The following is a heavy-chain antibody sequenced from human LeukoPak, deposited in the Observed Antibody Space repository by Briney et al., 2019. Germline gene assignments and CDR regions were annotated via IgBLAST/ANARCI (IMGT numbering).Heavy chain of an antibody. V-gene: IGHV4-61*02. Sequence: SETLSLTCPASGGSISSGSYYWSSMRQPAGKGLEWIGRIYTRGSTNYNRSLKSRVTISVDTSKNQFSLKLSSVTAADTAVYYCARTGLRFDYWGQGTLVTVSS. D-gene: IGHD5-12*01. CDR2: IYTRGST. CDR1: GGSISSGSYY. CDR3: ARTGLRFDY. J-gene: IGHJ4*02.